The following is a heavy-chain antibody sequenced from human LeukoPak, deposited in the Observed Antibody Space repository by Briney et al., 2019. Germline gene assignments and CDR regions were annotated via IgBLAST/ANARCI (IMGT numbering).Heavy chain of an antibody. CDR1: GFTFSSYG. J-gene: IGHJ3*02. V-gene: IGHV3-33*01. D-gene: IGHD4-17*01. Sequence: GRCLRLSCAASGFTFSSYGMHWVRQAPGKGLEWVAVIWFDGSNQYYADSVKGRFTVSRDNSKNTMDLQMNSLRAEDTAVYYCAREQYGSDDALDIWGQGTMVTVSS. CDR3: AREQYGSDDALDI. CDR2: IWFDGSNQ.